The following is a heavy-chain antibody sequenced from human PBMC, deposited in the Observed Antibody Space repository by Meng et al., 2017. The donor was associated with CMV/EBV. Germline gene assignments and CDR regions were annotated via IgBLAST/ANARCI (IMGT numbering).Heavy chain of an antibody. Sequence: GESLKISCAASGFTFNSYVMSWVRQPPGKGLEWVSDVSGSGDNTYYAESVKGRFTVSRDNSKNTLYLEMNNLRADDAAVYYCAKPENPLTSDTTNFYYYYAMDVWGQGTTVTVSS. CDR3: AKPENPLTSDTTNFYYYYAMDV. J-gene: IGHJ6*02. V-gene: IGHV3-23*01. D-gene: IGHD1-1*01. CDR2: VSGSGDNT. CDR1: GFTFNSYV.